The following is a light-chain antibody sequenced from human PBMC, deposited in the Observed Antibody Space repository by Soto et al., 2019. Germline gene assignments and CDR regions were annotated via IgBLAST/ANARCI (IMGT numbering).Light chain of an antibody. CDR3: QQYNNWPWT. CDR2: GAS. J-gene: IGKJ1*01. V-gene: IGKV3-15*01. Sequence: EIVMTQSPATLSVSPGERDTLSCRASQSVSSNLAWYQQKPGQAPSLLISGASTRATGSTARFSGSGSGTEFTLTISSLQSEDFAVYYCQQYNNWPWTFGQGTKVEIK. CDR1: QSVSSN.